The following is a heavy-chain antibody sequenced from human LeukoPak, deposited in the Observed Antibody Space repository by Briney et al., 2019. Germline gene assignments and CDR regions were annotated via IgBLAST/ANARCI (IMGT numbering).Heavy chain of an antibody. CDR2: ISSSSSHM. D-gene: IGHD1-26*01. V-gene: IGHV3-21*01. CDR3: VRDSGSSYGYYFLH. J-gene: IGHJ1*01. CDR1: GFTFNSYS. Sequence: GSVRLSCAASGFTFNSYSMYWVCQAPGKGLEWVSSISSSSSHMFYADSVKGRFSISRDNANNSLYLQMNSLRAEDTAVYYCVRDSGSSYGYYFLHWGQGTLVTVSS.